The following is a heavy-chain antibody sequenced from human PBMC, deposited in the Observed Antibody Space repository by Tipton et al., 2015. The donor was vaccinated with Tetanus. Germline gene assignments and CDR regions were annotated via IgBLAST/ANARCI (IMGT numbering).Heavy chain of an antibody. Sequence: QLVQSGGGVVQPGRSLTLSCEASGFRFSSYGMHWVRQAPGKGMEWVAVISYDGRSEYYADSVKGRFTVSRDNSKNTLILQMSSLRPEDTALYYCARDPNSSGWYPAYFDLWGQGTLVTVSS. CDR3: ARDPNSSGWYPAYFDL. D-gene: IGHD6-19*01. CDR2: ISYDGRSE. CDR1: GFRFSSYG. J-gene: IGHJ4*02. V-gene: IGHV3-30*19.